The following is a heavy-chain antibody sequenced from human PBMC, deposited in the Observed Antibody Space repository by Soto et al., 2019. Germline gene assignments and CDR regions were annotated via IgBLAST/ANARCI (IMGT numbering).Heavy chain of an antibody. D-gene: IGHD3-22*01. CDR2: IYHSGST. CDR1: GGSISSGGYS. Sequence: SSETLSLTCAVSGGSISSGGYSWSWIRQPPGKGLEWIGYIYHSGSTYYNPSLKSRVTISVDRSKNQFSLKLSPVTAADTAVYYCASYYDSSGYAFFDYWGQGHWSPSPQ. CDR3: ASYYDSSGYAFFDY. J-gene: IGHJ4*02. V-gene: IGHV4-30-2*01.